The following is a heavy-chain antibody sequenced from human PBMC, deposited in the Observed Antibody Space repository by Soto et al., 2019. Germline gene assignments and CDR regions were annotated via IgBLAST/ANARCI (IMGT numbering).Heavy chain of an antibody. J-gene: IGHJ4*02. D-gene: IGHD6-13*01. CDR2: IQYSGTT. Sequence: SETLSLTCTVSGGSMRNYFWTWIRQPPGKGLEGIGDIQYSGTTSFFPSYNPSLRSRVTISGDTSKNQFSLKLFSVTTADTAVYFCAAGEASSRNIGPYYLHXWGQVTLVTVSX. V-gene: IGHV4-59*01. CDR1: GGSMRNYF. CDR3: AAGEASSRNIGPYYLHX.